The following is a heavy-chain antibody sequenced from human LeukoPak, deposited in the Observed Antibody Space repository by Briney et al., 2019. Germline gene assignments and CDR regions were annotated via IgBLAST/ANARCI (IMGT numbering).Heavy chain of an antibody. CDR2: IYYSGST. V-gene: IGHV4-59*12. Sequence: NPSETLSFTCTVSSGSISSYYWSWLRQPPGKGLEGIGYIYYSGSTNYNPSLKSRVTISVDTSKDQFSLKLSSVTAADTAVYYCARDRAVAGRSDYFDYWVQGTLVTVSS. CDR1: SGSISSYY. D-gene: IGHD6-19*01. CDR3: ARDRAVAGRSDYFDY. J-gene: IGHJ4*02.